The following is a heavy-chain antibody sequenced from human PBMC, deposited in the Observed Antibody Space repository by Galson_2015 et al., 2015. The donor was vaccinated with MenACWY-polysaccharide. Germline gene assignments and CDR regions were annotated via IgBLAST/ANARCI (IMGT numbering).Heavy chain of an antibody. Sequence: ETLSLTCTVSGGSINSYYWNWIRQPPGKGLEWIGYIYYSGSTNYDPSLKSRVTISVDTSKNQFSLKLSSVTAADTAVYYCARVYCSSTSCYRAAFDIWGQGTMVTVSS. V-gene: IGHV4-59*01. J-gene: IGHJ3*02. CDR3: ARVYCSSTSCYRAAFDI. D-gene: IGHD2-2*01. CDR2: IYYSGST. CDR1: GGSINSYY.